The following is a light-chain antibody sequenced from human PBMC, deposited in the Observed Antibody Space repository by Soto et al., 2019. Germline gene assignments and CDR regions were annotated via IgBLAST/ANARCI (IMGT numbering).Light chain of an antibody. J-gene: IGKJ4*01. V-gene: IGKV1-12*01. CDR3: PLATSFPLP. CDR1: QGISNW. Sequence: DIQMTQSPSSVSASVGDRVSITCRASQGISNWLAWYQQKPGRAPKLLIYTGSSLQSGVPSRFSGTGSGTDFTLTICRLQPEAVAPSFCPLATSFPLPFGGGTKVEIK. CDR2: TGS.